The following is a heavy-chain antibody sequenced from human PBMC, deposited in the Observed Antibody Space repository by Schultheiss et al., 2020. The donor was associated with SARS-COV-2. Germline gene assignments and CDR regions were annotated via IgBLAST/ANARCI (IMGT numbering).Heavy chain of an antibody. V-gene: IGHV4-38-2*01. J-gene: IGHJ6*02. Sequence: SETLSLTCAVSHYSISSGYYWGWIRQPPGKGLEWIGTIYHSGSTYYNPSLKSRVTISVDTSKNQFSLKLSSVTAADTAVYYCARASLSGLVYADYYYYYGMDVWGQGTTVTVSS. CDR1: HYSISSGYY. D-gene: IGHD2-8*01. CDR2: IYHSGST. CDR3: ARASLSGLVYADYYYYYGMDV.